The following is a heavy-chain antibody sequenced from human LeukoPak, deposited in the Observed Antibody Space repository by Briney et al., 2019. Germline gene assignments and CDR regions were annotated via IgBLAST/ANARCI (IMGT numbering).Heavy chain of an antibody. Sequence: SETLSLTCTVSGGPISSYYWSWIRQPPGKGLEWIGYIYYSGSTNYNPSLKSRVTISVDTSKNQFSLKLSSVTAADTAVYYCARVLWFGELRYYMDVWGKGTTVTISS. CDR2: IYYSGST. CDR1: GGPISSYY. CDR3: ARVLWFGELRYYMDV. V-gene: IGHV4-59*01. J-gene: IGHJ6*03. D-gene: IGHD3-10*01.